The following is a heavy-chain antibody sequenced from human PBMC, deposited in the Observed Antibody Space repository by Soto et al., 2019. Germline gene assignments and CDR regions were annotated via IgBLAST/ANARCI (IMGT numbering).Heavy chain of an antibody. CDR2: INPANGNT. CDR3: TRSAISPYGGLIGPFDY. J-gene: IGHJ4*02. CDR1: GYTFTAYA. Sequence: QVQLAQSGAEERKPGASVKVSCEATGYTFTAYAMHWVRQAPGQRLEWMGWINPANGNTKYSQKFQGRLTITSDTSANTVYMELNIRTSEDTAMYYCTRSAISPYGGLIGPFDYWGQGNLVTVSS. V-gene: IGHV1-3*05. D-gene: IGHD3-16*02.